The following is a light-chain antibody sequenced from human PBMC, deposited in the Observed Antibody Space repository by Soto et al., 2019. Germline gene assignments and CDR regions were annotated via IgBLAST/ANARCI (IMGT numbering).Light chain of an antibody. V-gene: IGKV2-30*01. J-gene: IGKJ2*01. CDR2: KVS. CDR3: MQGTHWPPWYT. CDR1: QSLVYSDGNTY. Sequence: DVVMTQSPLSLPVTLGQPASISCRSSQSLVYSDGNTYLNWFQQRPGQSPRRLIYKVSNRDSGVPDRFSGSGSGTDFTLKISRLEAEDVGVYYCMQGTHWPPWYTFGQGTKLEIK.